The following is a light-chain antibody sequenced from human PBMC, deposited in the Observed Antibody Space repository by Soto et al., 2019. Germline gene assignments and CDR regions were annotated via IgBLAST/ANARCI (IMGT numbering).Light chain of an antibody. V-gene: IGKV3D-15*01. CDR1: QTVSNN. CDR2: GAS. J-gene: IGKJ5*01. CDR3: QQYNEWPPIT. Sequence: EIVLTQSPGTLSLSPGDRATLSCRASQTVSNNYLAWCQQKPGQAPRVIMYGASRRATGIPDRFSGGGSGTEFTLTISSLQSEDFAVYYCQQYNEWPPITFGQGTRLEIK.